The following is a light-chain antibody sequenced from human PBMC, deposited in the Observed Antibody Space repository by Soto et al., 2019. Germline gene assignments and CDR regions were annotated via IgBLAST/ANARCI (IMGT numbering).Light chain of an antibody. V-gene: IGLV2-14*01. CDR1: SSDVGGYNY. CDR3: SSYTTSNTRQIV. J-gene: IGLJ1*01. CDR2: DVS. Sequence: SVLTQPASVYGSPGQSITISCNGTSSDVGGYNYVSWYQQHPGKAPKFMIYDVSNRPSGVSNRFSGSKSGNTASLTISGLQAEDEADYYCSSYTTSNTRQIVFGTGTKVNVL.